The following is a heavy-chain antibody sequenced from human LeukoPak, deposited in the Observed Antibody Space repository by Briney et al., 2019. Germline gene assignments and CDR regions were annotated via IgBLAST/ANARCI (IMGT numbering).Heavy chain of an antibody. J-gene: IGHJ4*02. CDR1: GDSVSSNSAA. Sequence: SQTLSLTCAISGDSVSSNSAAWNWIRQSPSRGLEWLGRTYYRSKWYNDYAVSVKSRITINPDTSKNQFSLQLNSVTPEDTAVHYCARDRWGYDILTGYYGEIDYWGQGTLVTVSS. D-gene: IGHD3-9*01. CDR3: ARDRWGYDILTGYYGEIDY. CDR2: TYYRSKWYN. V-gene: IGHV6-1*01.